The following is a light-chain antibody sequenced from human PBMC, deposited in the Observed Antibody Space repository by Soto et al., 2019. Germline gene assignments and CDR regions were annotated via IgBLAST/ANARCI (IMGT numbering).Light chain of an antibody. Sequence: EIVLTQSPGTLSLSPGERATLSCRASQSVSRNSLAWYQQKPGQAPRLLIYGASSRATDIPDRFSGSGSGTDFTLIVSRLEHEDFAVYFCQQYGTSPPTFGPGTKVDIK. V-gene: IGKV3-20*01. CDR2: GAS. CDR1: QSVSRNS. CDR3: QQYGTSPPT. J-gene: IGKJ3*01.